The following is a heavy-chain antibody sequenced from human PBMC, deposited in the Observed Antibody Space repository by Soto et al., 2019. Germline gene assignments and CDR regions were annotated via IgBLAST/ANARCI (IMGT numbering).Heavy chain of an antibody. CDR2: IYYSGST. Sequence: SETLSLTCTVSGGSISSGDYYWSWIRQPPGKGLGWIGYIYYSGSTYYNPSLKSRVTISVDTSKNQFSLKLSSVTAADTAVYYCARGYSYGQFDYWGQGTLVTVAS. J-gene: IGHJ4*02. CDR3: ARGYSYGQFDY. CDR1: GGSISSGDYY. D-gene: IGHD5-18*01. V-gene: IGHV4-30-4*01.